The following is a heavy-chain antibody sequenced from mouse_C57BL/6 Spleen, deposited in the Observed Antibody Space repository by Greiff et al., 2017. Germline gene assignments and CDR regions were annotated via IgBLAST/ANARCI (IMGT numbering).Heavy chain of an antibody. CDR2: IYPGDGDT. Sequence: VQLQQSGPELVKPGASVKISCKASGYAFSSSWMNWVKQRPGKGLEWIGRIYPGDGDTNYNGKFKGKATLTADKSSSTAYMQLSSLTSEDSAVYFRARLPGDYWGQGTTLTVSS. J-gene: IGHJ2*01. V-gene: IGHV1-82*01. CDR1: GYAFSSSW. CDR3: ARLPGDY.